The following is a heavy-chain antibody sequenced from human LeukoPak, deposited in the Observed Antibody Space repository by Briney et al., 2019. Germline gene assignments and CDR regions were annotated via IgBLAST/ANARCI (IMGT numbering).Heavy chain of an antibody. CDR2: ISGSGGST. CDR1: GFTFSSYA. D-gene: IGHD2-21*02. Sequence: GGSLRLSCAASGFTFSSYAMSWVRQAPGKGLEWVSAISGSGGSTYYADSVEGRFTISRDNSKNTLYLQMNSLRAEDTAVYYCAKSRAGDPSFIRNFDYWGQGTLVTVSS. V-gene: IGHV3-23*01. CDR3: AKSRAGDPSFIRNFDY. J-gene: IGHJ4*02.